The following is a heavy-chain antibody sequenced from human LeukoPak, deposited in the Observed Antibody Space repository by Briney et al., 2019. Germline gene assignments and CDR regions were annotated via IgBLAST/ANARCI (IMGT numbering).Heavy chain of an antibody. CDR3: ARAQGHYDFWSGYYYYYYMDV. CDR2: INPSGST. D-gene: IGHD3-3*01. Sequence: SETLSLTCAVYGGSFSGYYWSWIRQPPGKGLEWIGEINPSGSTNYNPSLKSRVTISVDTSKNQFSLKLSSVTAADTAVYYCARAQGHYDFWSGYYYYYYMDVWGKGTTVTVSS. J-gene: IGHJ6*03. CDR1: GGSFSGYY. V-gene: IGHV4-34*01.